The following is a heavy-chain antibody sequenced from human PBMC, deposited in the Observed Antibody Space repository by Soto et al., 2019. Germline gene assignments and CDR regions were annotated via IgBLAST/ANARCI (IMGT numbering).Heavy chain of an antibody. Sequence: SGPTLVNPTETLTLTCTVSGLSLSNGKLGVSWIRRPPGKALEWLAHIFSSDDKSYSTSLRSRLTISKDTSRSQVVLTMTNMDPVDTATYYCAHSVRGKEDYWGQGTLVTVSS. V-gene: IGHV2-26*01. J-gene: IGHJ4*02. D-gene: IGHD3-10*02. CDR2: IFSSDDK. CDR3: AHSVRGKEDY. CDR1: GLSLSNGKLG.